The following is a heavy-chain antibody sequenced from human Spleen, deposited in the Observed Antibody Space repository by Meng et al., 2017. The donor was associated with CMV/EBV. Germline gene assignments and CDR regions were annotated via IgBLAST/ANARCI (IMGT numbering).Heavy chain of an antibody. D-gene: IGHD3-10*01. Sequence: GGSLRLSCAASGFTFSSYSMNWVRQAPGKGLEWVSCISSSSSSYIYYADSVKGRFTISRDNSKNTLYLQMNSLRAEDMAVYYCARDRLGDFYYYYGMDVWGQGTTVTVSS. CDR2: ISSSSSSYI. CDR3: ARDRLGDFYYYYGMDV. CDR1: GFTFSSYS. J-gene: IGHJ6*02. V-gene: IGHV3-21*01.